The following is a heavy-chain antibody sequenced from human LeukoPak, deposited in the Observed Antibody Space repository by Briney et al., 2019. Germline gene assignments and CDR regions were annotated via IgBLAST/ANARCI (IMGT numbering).Heavy chain of an antibody. CDR1: GGTFSSYA. Sequence: SVKVSCKASGGTFSSYAISWVRQAPGQGLEWMGGIIPIFGTANYAQKFQGRVTITADESTSTAYMELSSLRSEDTAVCYCARTPYTAMAKGYYYYYMDVWGKGTTVTVSS. V-gene: IGHV1-69*13. CDR2: IIPIFGTA. J-gene: IGHJ6*03. CDR3: ARTPYTAMAKGYYYYYMDV. D-gene: IGHD5-18*01.